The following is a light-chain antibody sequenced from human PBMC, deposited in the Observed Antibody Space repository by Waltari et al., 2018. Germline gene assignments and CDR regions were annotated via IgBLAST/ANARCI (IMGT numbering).Light chain of an antibody. J-gene: IGKJ1*01. CDR2: WAS. Sequence: DIVMTQSPESLAVSLGERATITCKPSQSVLHSSNNKNYFAWYQEKPGQPPKLLIYWASTRKSGVPYRFSGSESGTDFTLTVSGLQDEDVAVYYCQKFQSHLRTFGQGAKVEIK. V-gene: IGKV4-1*01. CDR3: QKFQSHLRT. CDR1: QSVLHSSNNKNY.